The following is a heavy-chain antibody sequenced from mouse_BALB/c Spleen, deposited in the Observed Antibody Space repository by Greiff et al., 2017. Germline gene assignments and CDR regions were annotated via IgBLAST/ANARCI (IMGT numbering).Heavy chain of an antibody. D-gene: IGHD2-10*02. CDR1: GYTFTSYW. CDR3: TRESYDYDAMDY. J-gene: IGHJ4*01. V-gene: IGHV1-5*01. CDR2: MYPGNSDT. Sequence: VHVKQSGTVLARPGASVKMSCKASGYTFTSYWMHWVKQRPGQGLEWIGAMYPGNSDTSYNQKFKGKAKLTAVTSTSTAYMELSSLTNEDSAVYYCTRESYDYDAMDYWGQGTSVTVSS.